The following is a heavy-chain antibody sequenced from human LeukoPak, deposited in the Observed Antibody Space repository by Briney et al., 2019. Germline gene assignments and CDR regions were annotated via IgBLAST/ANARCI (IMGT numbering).Heavy chain of an antibody. J-gene: IGHJ6*03. Sequence: GGSLRLSCAASRFTFSSYWMSWVRQAPGKGLEWVANIKQDGSEKYYVDSVKGRFTISRDNAKNSLYLQMNSLRAEDTAVYYCAREGGRDVLRFLEWPYYYYYYMDVWGKGTTVTVSS. CDR3: AREGGRDVLRFLEWPYYYYYYMDV. CDR2: IKQDGSEK. V-gene: IGHV3-7*01. CDR1: RFTFSSYW. D-gene: IGHD3-3*01.